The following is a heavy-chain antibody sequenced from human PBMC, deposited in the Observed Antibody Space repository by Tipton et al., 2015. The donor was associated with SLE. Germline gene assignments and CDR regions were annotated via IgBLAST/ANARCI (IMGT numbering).Heavy chain of an antibody. CDR3: ARDRVPYSSGCFDI. D-gene: IGHD6-19*01. Sequence: TLSLTCTVSGGSISSGEHYWGWIRQPPGKGLEWIGYVYFSGTTNYNPSLMSRVFISVDTSKNQFSLKLRFVTAADTAVYYCARDRVPYSSGCFDIWGQGTMVTVSS. CDR2: VYFSGTT. V-gene: IGHV4-30-4*01. J-gene: IGHJ3*02. CDR1: GGSISSGEHY.